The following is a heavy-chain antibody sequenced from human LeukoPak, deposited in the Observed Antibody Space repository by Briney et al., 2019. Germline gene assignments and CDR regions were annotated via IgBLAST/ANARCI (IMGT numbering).Heavy chain of an antibody. D-gene: IGHD3-22*01. J-gene: IGHJ4*02. V-gene: IGHV3-30*02. Sequence: GGSLRLSCAGSGFTFSSYGMHWVRQAPGKGLEWVAFIRYDGSNKYYADSVKGRFTISRDNSKNTLYLQMNSLRAEDTAVYYCAKDGYYYDSSGYTNPWYFDYWGQGTLVTVSS. CDR2: IRYDGSNK. CDR3: AKDGYYYDSSGYTNPWYFDY. CDR1: GFTFSSYG.